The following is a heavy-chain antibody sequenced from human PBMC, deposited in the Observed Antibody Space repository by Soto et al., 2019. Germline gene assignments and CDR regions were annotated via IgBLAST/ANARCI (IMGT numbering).Heavy chain of an antibody. D-gene: IGHD2-15*01. V-gene: IGHV1-3*01. CDR1: GYTFTNNA. J-gene: IGHJ4*02. Sequence: QVQLVQSGAEVKKPGASVKVSCKASGYTFTNNAIHWVRQAPGQRLEWMGWINAANGNTKYSQNFLGRVTITRDTSASTAYRELSSLRSEDTAVYYCARDQGLCSGGSCWGYFDYWGQGTLVTVSS. CDR3: ARDQGLCSGGSCWGYFDY. CDR2: INAANGNT.